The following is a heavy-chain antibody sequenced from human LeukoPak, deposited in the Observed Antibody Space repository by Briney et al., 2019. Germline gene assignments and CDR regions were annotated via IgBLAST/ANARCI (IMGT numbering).Heavy chain of an antibody. V-gene: IGHV3-21*01. CDR1: GFTFSSYS. D-gene: IGHD2-15*01. CDR3: ARGALAYCSGGSCYAYYYMDV. CDR2: ISSSSSYI. J-gene: IGHJ6*03. Sequence: GGSLRLSCAPSGFTFSSYSMNWVPQAPGKGLEWVSSISSSSSYIYYADSVKGRFTISRDNAKNSLYLQMNSRRAEDTAVYYCARGALAYCSGGSCYAYYYMDVWGKGTTVTISS.